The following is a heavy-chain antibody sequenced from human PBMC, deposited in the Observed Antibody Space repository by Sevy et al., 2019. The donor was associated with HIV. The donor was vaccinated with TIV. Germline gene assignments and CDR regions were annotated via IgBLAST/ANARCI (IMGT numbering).Heavy chain of an antibody. D-gene: IGHD3-22*01. V-gene: IGHV3-23*01. CDR3: AKSLYDSTGYYPVLDY. J-gene: IGHJ4*02. Sequence: GGSLRLSCEASGFTFNTYAMNWVRQAPGKGLEWVSGISNGGERTDYTDSVKGRVTISRDNFKNTLFLQLNSLRADDTAVYYCAKSLYDSTGYYPVLDYWGLGTPVTVSS. CDR2: ISNGGERT. CDR1: GFTFNTYA.